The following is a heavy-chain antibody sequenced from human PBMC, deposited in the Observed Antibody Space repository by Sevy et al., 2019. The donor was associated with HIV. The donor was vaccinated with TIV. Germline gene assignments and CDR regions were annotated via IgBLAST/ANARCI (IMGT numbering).Heavy chain of an antibody. Sequence: SETLSLTCSVTGGSIRRGDYFWGWIRQSPGKGLEWIGSITDSGSTYYNPSLKSRVTMSVDTSKNQFSRKLSSVTAADTAVHYCARLRGGYGNGWFYYYMDVWGKGTTVTVSS. V-gene: IGHV4-39*01. CDR1: GGSIRRGDYF. D-gene: IGHD3-10*01. J-gene: IGHJ6*03. CDR2: ITDSGST. CDR3: ARLRGGYGNGWFYYYMDV.